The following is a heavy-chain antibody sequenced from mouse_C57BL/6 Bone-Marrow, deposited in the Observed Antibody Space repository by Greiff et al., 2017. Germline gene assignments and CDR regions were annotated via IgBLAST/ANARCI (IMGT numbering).Heavy chain of an antibody. D-gene: IGHD3-2*02. J-gene: IGHJ2*01. Sequence: EVKVEASGGGLVKPGGSLTLSCAASGFTFSDYGMHWVRQAPEKGLEWVAYISSGSSTIYSADTVKGRFTISSANAKNTLFLQMTSLRSEDTAMYYCARRGAQALFDYWGQGTTLTVSS. CDR1: GFTFSDYG. CDR3: ARRGAQALFDY. V-gene: IGHV5-17*01. CDR2: ISSGSSTI.